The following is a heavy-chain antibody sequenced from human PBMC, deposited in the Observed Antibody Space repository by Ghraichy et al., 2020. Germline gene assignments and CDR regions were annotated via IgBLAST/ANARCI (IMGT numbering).Heavy chain of an antibody. CDR2: ISGSGGST. D-gene: IGHD1-1*01. CDR1: GFTFSIYA. V-gene: IGHV3-23*01. CDR3: AKADTNNWYPFDY. J-gene: IGHJ4*02. Sequence: GESLNISCAASGFTFSIYAMSWVRQAPGKGLEWVSAISGSGGSTYYADSVKGRFTISRDNSKNTLYLQMNSLRAEDTAVYYCAKADTNNWYPFDYWGQGTLVTVSS.